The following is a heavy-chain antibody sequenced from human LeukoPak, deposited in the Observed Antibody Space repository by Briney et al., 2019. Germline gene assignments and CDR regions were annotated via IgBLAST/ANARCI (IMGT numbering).Heavy chain of an antibody. CDR1: GVSIAKTFYY. Sequence: TSQSLSLTCTVAGVSIAKTFYYWDWLRQPAGKGLEWIGRIYTTGGNDYNPSLKSRVTISLDTAKNQFSLKMTSVTAADTAVYYCARRPEGHDHWGQGTLVTVSS. J-gene: IGHJ4*02. V-gene: IGHV4-61*02. D-gene: IGHD1-14*01. CDR2: IYTTGGN. CDR3: ARRPEGHDH.